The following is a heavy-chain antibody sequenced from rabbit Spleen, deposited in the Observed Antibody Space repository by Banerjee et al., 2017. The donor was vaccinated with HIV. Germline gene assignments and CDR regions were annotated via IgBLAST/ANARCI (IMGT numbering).Heavy chain of an antibody. CDR1: GFTLSSYY. V-gene: IGHV1S7*01. D-gene: IGHD1-1*01. Sequence: HLKESGGGLVQPGGSLKLSCTASGFTLSSYYMNWVRQAPGKGLEWTGIIYPITETTYYANWVNGRFTISSDNAQNTVDLQMNSLTAADTATYFCAREDVGGSVSLWGQGTLVTVS. J-gene: IGHJ3*01. CDR3: AREDVGGSVSL. CDR2: IYPITETT.